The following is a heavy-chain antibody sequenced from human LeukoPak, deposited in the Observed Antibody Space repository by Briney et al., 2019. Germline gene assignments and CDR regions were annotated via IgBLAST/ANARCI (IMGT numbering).Heavy chain of an antibody. D-gene: IGHD1-26*01. CDR2: IYTSGST. J-gene: IGHJ4*02. Sequence: SQTLSLTCTVSGGSISSGSYYWGWIRQPAGKGLEWIGRIYTSGSTNYNTSLKSPVTTSVDTSKNQLCLKPSSVTAADTAGYYCARGGLLRDIDYWGQGTLVTVSS. CDR3: ARGGLLRDIDY. V-gene: IGHV4-61*02. CDR1: GGSISSGSYY.